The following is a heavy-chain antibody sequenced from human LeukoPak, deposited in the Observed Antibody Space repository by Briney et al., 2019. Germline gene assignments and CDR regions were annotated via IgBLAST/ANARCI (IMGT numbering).Heavy chain of an antibody. V-gene: IGHV3-53*04. Sequence: GGSLRLSCAASGFAVSSNYMSWVRQAPGRGLEWVSVIYNDGRTFYADSVKGRITMSRHNSQNTLFLQMDSLRAEDTAVYYCARVPLHPTISHFDYWGQGTLVTVSS. J-gene: IGHJ4*02. CDR1: GFAVSSNY. D-gene: IGHD1-14*01. CDR3: ARVPLHPTISHFDY. CDR2: IYNDGRT.